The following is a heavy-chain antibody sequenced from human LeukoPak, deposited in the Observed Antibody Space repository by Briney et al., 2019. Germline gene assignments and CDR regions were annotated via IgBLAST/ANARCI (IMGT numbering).Heavy chain of an antibody. CDR2: ISISGGST. CDR3: AKRNSSGFYYFDY. CDR1: GFTFSGYA. V-gene: IGHV3-23*01. D-gene: IGHD6-19*01. Sequence: GGSLRLSCAASGFTFSGYAMSWVRQAPGKGLEWVSVISISGGSTYYADSVKGRFTISRGNSKKTLFLQMNSLRAEDTAVYYCAKRNSSGFYYFDYWGQGTLVTVSS. J-gene: IGHJ4*02.